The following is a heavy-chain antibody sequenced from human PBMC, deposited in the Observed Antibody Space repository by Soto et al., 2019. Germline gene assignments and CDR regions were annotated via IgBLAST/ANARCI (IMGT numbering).Heavy chain of an antibody. V-gene: IGHV3-23*01. D-gene: IGHD2-2*01. J-gene: IGHJ4*02. Sequence: GGSLRLSCTASGFTFSSYAMSWVRQAPGKGLEWVSAISGSGGSTYYADSVKGRFTISRDNSKNTLYLQMNSLRAEDTAVYYCAKGPRAVVPAAQLFDYWGQGTLVTVSS. CDR1: GFTFSSYA. CDR2: ISGSGGST. CDR3: AKGPRAVVPAAQLFDY.